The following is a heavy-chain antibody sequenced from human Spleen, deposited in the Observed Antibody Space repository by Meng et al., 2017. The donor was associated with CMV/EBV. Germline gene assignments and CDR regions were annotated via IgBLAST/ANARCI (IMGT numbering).Heavy chain of an antibody. CDR1: GFTFSSYS. D-gene: IGHD3-16*01. J-gene: IGHJ4*02. CDR3: AKEPREGEFGH. V-gene: IGHV3-23*03. CDR2: TYSASIA. Sequence: LSCVSPGFTFSSYSMSWIRQAPGKGLEWVSITYSASIAYYADSVKGRFTISRDNSKNMVYLQMNTLRAEDTAVYYCAKEPREGEFGHWGQGTLVTVSS.